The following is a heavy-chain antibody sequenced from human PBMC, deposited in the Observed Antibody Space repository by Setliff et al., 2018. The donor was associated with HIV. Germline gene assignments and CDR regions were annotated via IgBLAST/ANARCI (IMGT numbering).Heavy chain of an antibody. J-gene: IGHJ3*01. CDR1: GFTFSSYA. CDR3: ARLADTAMVGPNDASDL. Sequence: HPGGSLRLSCAASGFTFSSYAIHCVRQAPGRGLEWVAVISFDGKSKYYADSVRGRFTISRDDSKNMLYLQMNSLRAEDTAVYYCARLADTAMVGPNDASDLWGHGTMVTVSS. CDR2: ISFDGKSK. D-gene: IGHD5-18*01. V-gene: IGHV3-30*04.